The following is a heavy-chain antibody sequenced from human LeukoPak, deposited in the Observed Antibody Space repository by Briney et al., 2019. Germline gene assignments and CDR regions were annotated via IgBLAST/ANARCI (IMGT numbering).Heavy chain of an antibody. D-gene: IGHD1-26*01. CDR3: ARSRSYYPADY. CDR2: ISSSNTYT. Sequence: SLRLSCAPSGFTFSDYYISWIRQAPGKGLVWVSYISSSNTYTNYAGSVKGRFTISRDDAKNSLYLQMNSLRAEDTAVYYCARSRSYYPADYWGQGTPVTVSS. CDR1: GFTFSDYY. J-gene: IGHJ4*02. V-gene: IGHV3-11*03.